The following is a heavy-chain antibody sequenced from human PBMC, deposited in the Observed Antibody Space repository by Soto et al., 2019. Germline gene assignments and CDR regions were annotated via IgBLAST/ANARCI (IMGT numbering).Heavy chain of an antibody. D-gene: IGHD2-2*02. CDR3: ARVRGYCSSTSCYTLYYYYCGMDV. CDR1: GGSFSGYY. CDR2: INHSGST. V-gene: IGHV4-34*01. J-gene: IGHJ6*02. Sequence: TLSLTCAVYGGSFSGYYWSWIRQPPGKGLEWIGEINHSGSTNYNPSLKSRVTISVDTSKNQFSLKLSSVTAADTAVYYCARVRGYCSSTSCYTLYYYYCGMDVWGQGTTVTVSS.